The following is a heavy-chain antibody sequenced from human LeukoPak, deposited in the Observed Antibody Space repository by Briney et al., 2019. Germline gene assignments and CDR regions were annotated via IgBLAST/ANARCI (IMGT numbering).Heavy chain of an antibody. CDR1: GFTFSSYG. Sequence: GGSLRLSCAASGFTFSSYGMHWVRQAPGKGLEWVAFIRYDGSNKYYADSVKGRFTISRDNSKNTLYLQMNSLRAEDTAVYYCAKDPWSPSSSSSVFNYYYYYMDVWGKGTTVTVSS. V-gene: IGHV3-30*02. CDR2: IRYDGSNK. J-gene: IGHJ6*03. D-gene: IGHD6-6*01. CDR3: AKDPWSPSSSSSVFNYYYYYMDV.